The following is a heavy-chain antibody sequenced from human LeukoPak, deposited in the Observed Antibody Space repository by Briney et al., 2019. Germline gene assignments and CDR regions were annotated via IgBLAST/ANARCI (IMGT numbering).Heavy chain of an antibody. CDR3: AKYRHSGSYSCLDY. CDR1: GFTFSSYW. J-gene: IGHJ4*02. CDR2: ISGSGGST. Sequence: GGSLRLSCAASGFTFSSYWMSWVRQAPGKGLEWVSAISGSGGSTYYADSVKGRFTISRDNSKNTLFLQMNSLRAEDTAVYYCAKYRHSGSYSCLDYWGQGTLVTVSS. V-gene: IGHV3-23*01. D-gene: IGHD1-26*01.